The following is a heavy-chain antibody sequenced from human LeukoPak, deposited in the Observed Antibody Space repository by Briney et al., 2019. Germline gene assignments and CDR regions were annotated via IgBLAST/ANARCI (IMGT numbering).Heavy chain of an antibody. CDR1: GFTFSSYA. J-gene: IGHJ4*02. V-gene: IGHV3-23*01. CDR3: ANTPYYYDSSGYADY. CDR2: ISSSGGST. D-gene: IGHD3-22*01. Sequence: LGGSLRLSCAASGFTFSSYAMSWVRQAPGKGLEWVSVISSSGGSTYYADSVKGRFTISRDNSKNTLYLQMNSLRAEDTAVYYCANTPYYYDSSGYADYWGQGALVTVSS.